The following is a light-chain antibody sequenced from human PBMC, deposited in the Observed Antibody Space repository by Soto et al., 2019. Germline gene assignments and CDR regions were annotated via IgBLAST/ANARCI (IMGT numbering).Light chain of an antibody. V-gene: IGKV3-20*01. Sequence: EIVLTQSPGTLSLSPGDRATLSCRASQRVSSNYLAWYQQRPGQAPRLLIYAASTRAAGIPDRFTGGGSGTDFTLTISRLEPEDFAVYYCQQYSSSPETFGQGTKVDIK. CDR1: QRVSSNY. CDR3: QQYSSSPET. CDR2: AAS. J-gene: IGKJ1*01.